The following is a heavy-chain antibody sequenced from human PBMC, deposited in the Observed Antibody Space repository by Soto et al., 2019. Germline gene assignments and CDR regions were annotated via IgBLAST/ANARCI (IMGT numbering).Heavy chain of an antibody. CDR2: IIPIFGTA. J-gene: IGHJ4*02. D-gene: IGHD3-22*01. CDR3: ARDSYYDSSGYSGY. Sequence: SVKVSCKASGGTFSSYAISWVRQAPGQGLEWMGGIIPIFGTANYAQKFQGRVTITADKSTSTAYMELSSLRSEDTAVYYCARDSYYDSSGYSGYWGQGTPVTVSS. CDR1: GGTFSSYA. V-gene: IGHV1-69*06.